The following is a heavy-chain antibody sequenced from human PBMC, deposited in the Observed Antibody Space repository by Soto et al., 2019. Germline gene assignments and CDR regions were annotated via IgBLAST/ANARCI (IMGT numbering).Heavy chain of an antibody. CDR1: GGSISSSSYY. D-gene: IGHD5-18*01. J-gene: IGHJ6*02. CDR3: ARQDDSYGPLGMDV. CDR2: IYYSGST. Sequence: NPSETLSLTCTVSGGSISSSSYYWGWIRQPPGKGLEWIGSIYYSGSTYYNPSLKSRVTISVDTSKNQFSLKLSSVTAADTAVYYCARQDDSYGPLGMDVWGQGTTVTVSS. V-gene: IGHV4-39*01.